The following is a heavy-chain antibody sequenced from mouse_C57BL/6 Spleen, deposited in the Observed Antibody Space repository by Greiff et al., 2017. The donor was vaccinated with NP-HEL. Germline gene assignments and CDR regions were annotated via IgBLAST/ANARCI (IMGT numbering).Heavy chain of an antibody. J-gene: IGHJ4*01. CDR1: GYTFTDYE. CDR2: IDPETGGT. V-gene: IGHV1-15*01. D-gene: IGHD2-12*01. Sequence: VQLQQSGAELVRPGASVTLSCKASGYTFTDYEMHWVKQTPVHGLEWIGAIDPETGGTAYNQKFKGKAILTADKSSSTAYMELRSLTSEDSAVYYCTKFLYNYYAMGYWGQGTSVTVSS. CDR3: TKFLYNYYAMGY.